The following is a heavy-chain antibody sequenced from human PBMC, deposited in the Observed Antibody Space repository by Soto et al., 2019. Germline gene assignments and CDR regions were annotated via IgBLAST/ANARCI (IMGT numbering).Heavy chain of an antibody. Sequence: EVQLLESGGGLVQPGGSLRLSCAASGLTFSSYALSWVRQAPGKGLEWVSAIVGSGATTYYADSVKGRFTISRDNSKNTVYLQINSLRVDDTAIYYCAIPMIRDRWCQGTLVTVSS. CDR1: GLTFSSYA. CDR2: IVGSGATT. CDR3: AIPMIRDR. D-gene: IGHD3-10*01. V-gene: IGHV3-23*01. J-gene: IGHJ5*02.